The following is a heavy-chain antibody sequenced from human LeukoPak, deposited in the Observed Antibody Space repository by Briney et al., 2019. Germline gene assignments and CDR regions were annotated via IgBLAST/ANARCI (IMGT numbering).Heavy chain of an antibody. J-gene: IGHJ4*02. V-gene: IGHV4-34*01. CDR2: INHSGST. D-gene: IGHD3-10*01. Sequence: KPSETLSLTCAVYGGSFSGYYWSWIRQPPGKGLEWIGEINHSGSTNYNPSLKSRVTISVDTSKNQFSLKLSSVTAADTAVYYCARRQSVLLWFGELLSFDYWGQGTLVTVSS. CDR3: ARRQSVLLWFGELLSFDY. CDR1: GGSFSGYY.